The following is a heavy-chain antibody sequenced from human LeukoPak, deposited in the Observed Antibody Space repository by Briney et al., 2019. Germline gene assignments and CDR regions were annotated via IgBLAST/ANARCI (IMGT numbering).Heavy chain of an antibody. J-gene: IGHJ2*01. D-gene: IGHD1-14*01. CDR3: ARVKVNRESYWYFDL. Sequence: SETLSLTCTVSGASISSYHWSWIRQPPGKGLEWIGDLFNSGGTSYNASLRSRVTISVDTSKNQFSLKLSSVTAADTAVYYCARVKVNRESYWYFDLWGRGTLVTVSS. CDR2: LFNSGGT. V-gene: IGHV4-59*01. CDR1: GASISSYH.